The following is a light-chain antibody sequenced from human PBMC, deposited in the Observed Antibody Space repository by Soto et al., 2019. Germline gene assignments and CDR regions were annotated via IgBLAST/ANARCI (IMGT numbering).Light chain of an antibody. J-gene: IGKJ1*01. CDR2: KAS. V-gene: IGKV1-5*03. CDR3: QQYNDNWT. Sequence: DIQMTQSPSTLSASVGDRVTITCRASQSISSWLAWYQQKPGTAPKLLIYKASTLQSGVPSRFSGSGSGTEFTLTISSLQPDDSATYYCQQYNDNWTLGQGTKV. CDR1: QSISSW.